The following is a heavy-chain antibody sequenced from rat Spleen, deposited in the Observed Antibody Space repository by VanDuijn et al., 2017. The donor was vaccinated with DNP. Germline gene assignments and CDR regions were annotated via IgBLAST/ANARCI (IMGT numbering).Heavy chain of an antibody. J-gene: IGHJ2*01. D-gene: IGHD1-9*01. CDR2: ISYDGSST. Sequence: EVQLVESGGGLVQPGRSLKLSCAASGFTFSDYDMAWVHQAPKKGLEWVASISYDGSSTYYRDSVKGRFTISRDNTKNTLYLQMDSLRSEDTATYYCTRGTTGITTDYWGQGVMVTVSS. CDR3: TRGTTGITTDY. V-gene: IGHV5-7*01. CDR1: GFTFSDYD.